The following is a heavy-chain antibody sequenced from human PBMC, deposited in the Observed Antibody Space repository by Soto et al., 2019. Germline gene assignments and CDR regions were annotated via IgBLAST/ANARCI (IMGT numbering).Heavy chain of an antibody. CDR1: GFSFSNVK. J-gene: IGHJ4*02. CDR3: TTDGASGGTDSYYFDY. Sequence: PGGSLRLSCAASGFSFSNVKMTRVRQVPGKGLEWVARIKSKTDGGATDYAAPVKGRFTISRDDSKNTVYLQMNSLEIEDTAMYYCTTDGASGGTDSYYFDYWGQGSLVTVSS. V-gene: IGHV3-15*01. CDR2: IKSKTDGGAT. D-gene: IGHD1-26*01.